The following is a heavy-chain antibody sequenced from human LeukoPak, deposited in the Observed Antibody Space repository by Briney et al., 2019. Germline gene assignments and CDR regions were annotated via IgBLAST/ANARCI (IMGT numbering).Heavy chain of an antibody. D-gene: IGHD6-19*01. CDR2: ISSSGSYI. CDR1: GFTFSSYN. V-gene: IGHV3-21*01. Sequence: GGSLRLSCAASGFTFSSYNMNWVRQAPGKVLEWVSSISSSGSYIYYADSVKGRFTISRDNAKNSLYLQMNSLRVEDTAVYCCARAPTFSGWFDYWGQGTLVTVSS. J-gene: IGHJ4*02. CDR3: ARAPTFSGWFDY.